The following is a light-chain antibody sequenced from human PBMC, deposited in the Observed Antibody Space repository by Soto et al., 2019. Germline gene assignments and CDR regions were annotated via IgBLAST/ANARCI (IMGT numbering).Light chain of an antibody. V-gene: IGKV1-5*03. Sequence: DIQMTQSPSTLSASVGDSGAITLRASPSLSRWLAWDQQKPGKAPKLLIYKASSLESGVPSRFSGSGSGTEFTLTISSLQPDDFATYYCQQYNSYETFGQGTKV. CDR2: KAS. CDR3: QQYNSYET. CDR1: PSLSRW. J-gene: IGKJ1*01.